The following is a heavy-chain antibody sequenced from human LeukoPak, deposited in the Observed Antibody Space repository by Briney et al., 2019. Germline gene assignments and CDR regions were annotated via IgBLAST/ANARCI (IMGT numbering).Heavy chain of an antibody. CDR1: GYTFTGYY. CDR3: ARDLGIAARRSLGY. Sequence: ASVKVSCKASGYTFTGYYMHWVRQAPGQGLEWMGWINPNSGGTNYAQKFQGRVTMTRDTSIRTAYMELSRLRSDDTAVYYCARDLGIAARRSLGYWGQGTLVTVSS. CDR2: INPNSGGT. D-gene: IGHD6-6*01. J-gene: IGHJ4*02. V-gene: IGHV1-2*02.